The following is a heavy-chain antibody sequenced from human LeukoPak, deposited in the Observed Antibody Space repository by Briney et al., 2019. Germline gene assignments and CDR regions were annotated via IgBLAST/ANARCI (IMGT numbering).Heavy chain of an antibody. J-gene: IGHJ4*02. CDR1: GFTFSSYA. CDR3: AKAPVLVGATANFDY. Sequence: GGSLRLSCAASGFTFSSYAMSWVRQAPGKGLEWASALSAGGGRTHYADSVKGRFTISRDNSKNTLYLQMNSLRAEDTAVYYCAKAPVLVGATANFDYWGQGTLVTVSS. D-gene: IGHD1-26*01. CDR2: LSAGGGRT. V-gene: IGHV3-23*01.